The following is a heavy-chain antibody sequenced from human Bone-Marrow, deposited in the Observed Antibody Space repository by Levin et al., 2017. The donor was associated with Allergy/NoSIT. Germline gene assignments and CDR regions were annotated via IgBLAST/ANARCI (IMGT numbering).Heavy chain of an antibody. V-gene: IGHV4-4*02. J-gene: IGHJ6*03. CDR2: ISHRGNP. Sequence: SQTLSLTCAVSGDSIPSTDWWTWVRQPPGKGLEWIGEISHRGNPNYNPSLKSRVTISVDKSKNQFSLTMTSVTAADTAVYYCAREKQYQLPLYYYYYYIDVWGKGTTVTVSS. CDR3: AREKQYQLPLYYYYYYIDV. CDR1: GDSIPSTDW. D-gene: IGHD2-2*01.